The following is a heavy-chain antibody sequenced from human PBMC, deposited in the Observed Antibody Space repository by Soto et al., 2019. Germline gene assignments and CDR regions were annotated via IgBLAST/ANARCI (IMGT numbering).Heavy chain of an antibody. CDR1: GFTFSSYA. CDR3: ARGSGSYKLWGPRYDY. CDR2: ISSNGGST. Sequence: PRGSLRVSCAASGFTFSSYAMHWVRQAPGKGLEYVSAISSNGGSTYYANSVKGRFTISRDNSKNTLYLQMGSLRAEDMAVYYCARGSGSYKLWGPRYDYWGQGTLVTVSS. D-gene: IGHD3-10*01. J-gene: IGHJ4*02. V-gene: IGHV3-64*01.